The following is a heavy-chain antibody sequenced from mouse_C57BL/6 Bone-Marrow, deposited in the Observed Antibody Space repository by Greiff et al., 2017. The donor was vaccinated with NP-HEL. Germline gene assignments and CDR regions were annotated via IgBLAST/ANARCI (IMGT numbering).Heavy chain of an antibody. Sequence: VQLQQSGPELVKPGDSVKISCKASGYSFTGYFMNWVMQSHGKSLEWIGRINPYNGDTFYNQKFKGKATLTVDKSSSTAHMELRSLTSEDSAVYYCAGKLLWYQGFDYWGQGTTLTVSS. D-gene: IGHD2-1*01. CDR3: AGKLLWYQGFDY. J-gene: IGHJ2*01. V-gene: IGHV1-20*01. CDR2: INPYNGDT. CDR1: GYSFTGYF.